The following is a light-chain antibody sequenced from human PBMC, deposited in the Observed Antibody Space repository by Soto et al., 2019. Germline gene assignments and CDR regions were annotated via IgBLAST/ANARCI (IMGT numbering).Light chain of an antibody. CDR1: SRDVGGYNY. V-gene: IGLV2-14*01. CDR3: SSYTSSSTLGV. Sequence: QSALTQPASVSGSPGQSITISCTGTSRDVGGYNYVSLYQQHPGKAPKLMIYDVSDRPSGVSNRYSGSKSGNTASLTLSGRQAEYEADYYCSSYTSSSTLGVFGGGTKLTVL. CDR2: DVS. J-gene: IGLJ2*01.